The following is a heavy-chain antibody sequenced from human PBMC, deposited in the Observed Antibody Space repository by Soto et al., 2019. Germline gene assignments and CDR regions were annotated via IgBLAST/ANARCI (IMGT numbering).Heavy chain of an antibody. J-gene: IGHJ4*02. Sequence: DVQLVQSGGGLVQPGGSLRLSCAASGFTFSSYWMSWVRQAPGKGLEWVANIKQDGSETYYVDSVKGRFTISRDNVKKLLFLQKNRPGAEGTAVYLWGEGGGPHYVWGSYRWGIDYWGQGTLVTVSS. CDR3: GEGGGPHYVWGSYRWGIDY. CDR2: IKQDGSET. V-gene: IGHV3-7*02. CDR1: GFTFSSYW. D-gene: IGHD3-16*02.